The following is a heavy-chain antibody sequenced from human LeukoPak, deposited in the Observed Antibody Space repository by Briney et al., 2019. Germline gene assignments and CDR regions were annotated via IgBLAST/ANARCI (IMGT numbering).Heavy chain of an antibody. Sequence: ASVKVSCKASGDTFTSFAISWVRQAPGQGLEWMGRIIPILGIANYAQKFQGRVTITADKSTSTAYMELSILRSEDTAVYYCASGDTAMGRPFDYWGQGTLVTVSS. J-gene: IGHJ4*02. D-gene: IGHD5-18*01. CDR3: ASGDTAMGRPFDY. CDR1: GDTFTSFA. CDR2: IIPILGIA. V-gene: IGHV1-69*04.